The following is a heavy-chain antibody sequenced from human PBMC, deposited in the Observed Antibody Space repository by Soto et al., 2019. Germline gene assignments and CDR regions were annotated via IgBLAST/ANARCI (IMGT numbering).Heavy chain of an antibody. CDR2: INPDSGAT. V-gene: IGHV1-2*02. Sequence: HEHLVQSRAEVKRPAASLKVSCKASGYSFTGYYIHWVRQAPGQGLEWMGWINPDSGATNYAQNFQGRVTLTSDTSISTASIDLTRLTPDDTAVYYCARGDYGTGGYPFPYFDYWGQGTLVIVSS. J-gene: IGHJ4*02. CDR3: ARGDYGTGGYPFPYFDY. CDR1: GYSFTGYY. D-gene: IGHD2-8*02.